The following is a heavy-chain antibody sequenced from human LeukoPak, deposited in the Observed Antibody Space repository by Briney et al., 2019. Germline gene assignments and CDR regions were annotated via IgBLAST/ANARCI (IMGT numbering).Heavy chain of an antibody. Sequence: GSLRLSCAASGFTFSSYWMSCVRQAPGKGVEWVANIKQDGSEKYYVDSVKGRFTISRDNAKNSLYLQMNSLRAEDTAVYYCARYIPRYYDSSGPFDYWGQGTLVTVSS. J-gene: IGHJ4*02. CDR1: GFTFSSYW. CDR3: ARYIPRYYDSSGPFDY. V-gene: IGHV3-7*01. CDR2: IKQDGSEK. D-gene: IGHD3-22*01.